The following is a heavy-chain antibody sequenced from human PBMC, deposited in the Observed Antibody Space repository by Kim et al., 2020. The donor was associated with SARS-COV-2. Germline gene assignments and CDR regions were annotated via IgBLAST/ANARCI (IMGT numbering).Heavy chain of an antibody. CDR3: ATIREDGYGGNPNFDY. J-gene: IGHJ4*01. Sequence: GGSLRLSCAASGFTFSNYWMHWVRQAPGKGLVWVSRINSDGSTTEYADSVKGRFTISRDNSKNTLFMQMNSLRAEDTAVYYCATIREDGYGGNPNFDYRGHGTL. D-gene: IGHD4-17*01. CDR1: GFTFSNYW. CDR2: INSDGSTT. V-gene: IGHV3-74*01.